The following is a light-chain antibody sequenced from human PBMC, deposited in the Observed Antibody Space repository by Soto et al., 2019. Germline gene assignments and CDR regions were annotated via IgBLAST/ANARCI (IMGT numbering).Light chain of an antibody. CDR1: SSDVGAYNF. Sequence: QSALTQPASVSGSPGQSITISCTGTSSDVGAYNFVSWYQQHPGKAPKLIIHEVSNRPSGVSNRFSGSKSGNTASLTISGLQAEDEAGHYCSPHGGSNPLYVFGSGAKLTVL. CDR2: EVS. J-gene: IGLJ1*01. CDR3: SPHGGSNPLYV. V-gene: IGLV2-14*01.